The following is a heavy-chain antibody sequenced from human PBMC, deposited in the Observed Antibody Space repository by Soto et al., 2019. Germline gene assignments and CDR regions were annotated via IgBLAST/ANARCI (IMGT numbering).Heavy chain of an antibody. CDR2: ISYDGSNK. J-gene: IGHJ4*02. Sequence: LRLSCAASGFTFSSYGMHWVRQAPGKGLEWVAVISYDGSNKYYADSVKGRFAISRDNSKNTLYLQMNSLRAEDTAVYYCAKAERTSHSFDYWGQGTLVTVSS. CDR3: AKAERTSHSFDY. V-gene: IGHV3-30*18. CDR1: GFTFSSYG. D-gene: IGHD2-2*01.